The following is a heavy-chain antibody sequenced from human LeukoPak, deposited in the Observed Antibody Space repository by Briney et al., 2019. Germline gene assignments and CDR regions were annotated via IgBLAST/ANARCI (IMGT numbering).Heavy chain of an antibody. CDR1: GGSLSSSSYY. J-gene: IGHJ4*02. CDR2: IYYSGST. V-gene: IGHV4-39*06. CDR3: ASRSSSSFGAIDY. Sequence: SETLSLTCTVSGGSLSSSSYYWGWIRQPPGKGLEWLGSIYYSGSTYYNPSLKSRVTISVATSKNQFTLKLSSVTAADTAVYYCASRSSSSFGAIDYWGQGTLVTVSS. D-gene: IGHD6-6*01.